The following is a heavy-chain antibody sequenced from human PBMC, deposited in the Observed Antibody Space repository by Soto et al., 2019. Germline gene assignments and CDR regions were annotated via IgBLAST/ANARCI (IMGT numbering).Heavy chain of an antibody. J-gene: IGHJ3*02. Sequence: GGSLRLSCAASGFTFSRYWMDWVRQAPRKGLEWVATIKHDGSEKYYVDSVKGRFIISRDNAKNSLFLQMNGLRVEDTAVYFCAMAMETDGWSKHPFDIWSQGTMVTVSS. CDR1: GFTFSRYW. CDR3: AMAMETDGWSKHPFDI. CDR2: IKHDGSEK. V-gene: IGHV3-7*01. D-gene: IGHD6-19*01.